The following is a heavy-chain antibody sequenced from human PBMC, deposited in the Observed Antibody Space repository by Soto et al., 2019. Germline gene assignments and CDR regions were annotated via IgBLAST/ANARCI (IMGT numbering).Heavy chain of an antibody. CDR2: ISISGDYI. CDR3: ARDQGVLMVYADVFYYYGMDV. J-gene: IGHJ6*02. CDR1: GFTFSTYS. V-gene: IGHV3-21*01. Sequence: EVQLVESGGGLVKPGGSLRLSCAASGFTFSTYSMNWVRQAPGKGLEWVSSISISGDYIYYADSVKGRFSISRDNAKNSLYLQMNSLRAEDTAVYYCARDQGVLMVYADVFYYYGMDVWGHGTTVTVSS. D-gene: IGHD2-8*01.